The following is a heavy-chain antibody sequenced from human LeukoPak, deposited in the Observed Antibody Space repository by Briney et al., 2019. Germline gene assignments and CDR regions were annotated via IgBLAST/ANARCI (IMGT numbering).Heavy chain of an antibody. D-gene: IGHD1-26*01. Sequence: GGSLRLSCAASGFTVRSNYMNWVRQAPGKGLEWVSAISGSGGSTYYADSVKGRFTISRDNSKNTLYLQMNSLRAEDTAVYYCAKGVGIVGASGAFDIWGQGTMVTVSS. CDR3: AKGVGIVGASGAFDI. CDR2: ISGSGGST. CDR1: GFTVRSNY. V-gene: IGHV3-23*01. J-gene: IGHJ3*02.